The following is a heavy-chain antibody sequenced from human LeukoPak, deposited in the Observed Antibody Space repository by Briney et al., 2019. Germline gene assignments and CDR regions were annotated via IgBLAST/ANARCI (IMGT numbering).Heavy chain of an antibody. V-gene: IGHV1-18*01. CDR3: ARGGVVAGTGGYYYGMDV. CDR1: GYTFTSYG. CDR2: ISAYNGNT. D-gene: IGHD6-19*01. J-gene: IGHJ6*02. Sequence: ASVKVSCKASGYTFTSYGISWVRQAPGQGLEWMGWISAYNGNTNYAQKLQGRVTMTTDTSTSTAYMELRSLRSDDTAVYYCARGGVVAGTGGYYYGMDVWGQGTTVTVSS.